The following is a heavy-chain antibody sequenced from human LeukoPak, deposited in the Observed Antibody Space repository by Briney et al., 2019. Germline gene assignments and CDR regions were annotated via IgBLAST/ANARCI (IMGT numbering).Heavy chain of an antibody. CDR2: ISGSGGST. V-gene: IGHV3-23*01. CDR3: AYYDSSGYRSNGY. Sequence: GGSLRLSCAASGFTFSSYAMSWVRQAPGKGLEWVSAISGSGGSTYYADSVKGRFTISRDNSKNTLYLQMNSLRAEDTAVYYCAYYDSSGYRSNGYWGQGTLVTVSS. CDR1: GFTFSSYA. D-gene: IGHD3-22*01. J-gene: IGHJ4*02.